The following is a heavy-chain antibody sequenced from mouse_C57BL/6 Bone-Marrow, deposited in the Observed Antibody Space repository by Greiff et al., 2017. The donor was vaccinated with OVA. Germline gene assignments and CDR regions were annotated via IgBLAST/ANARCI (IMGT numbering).Heavy chain of an antibody. D-gene: IGHD3-1*01. CDR2: ISYSGST. CDR1: GYSITSGYD. Sequence: EVKLMESGPGMVKPSQSLSLTCTVTGYSITSGYDWHWIRHFPGNKLEWMGYISYSGSTNYNPSLKSRISITHDTSKNHFFLKLNSVTTEDTATYDCARGGLTYWYFDVWGTGTTVTVSS. J-gene: IGHJ1*03. CDR3: ARGGLTYWYFDV. V-gene: IGHV3-1*01.